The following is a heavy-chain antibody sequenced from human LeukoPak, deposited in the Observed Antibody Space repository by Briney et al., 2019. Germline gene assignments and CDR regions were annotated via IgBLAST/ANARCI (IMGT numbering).Heavy chain of an antibody. J-gene: IGHJ3*02. D-gene: IGHD3-16*02. CDR2: ISSSSSYI. CDR3: AYIITFGGVIVPLSDACDI. CDR1: GFTFSSYS. Sequence: KPGGSLRLSCAASGFTFSSYSINWVRQAPGKGLEWVSSISSSSSYIYYADSVKGRFTISRDNAKNSLYLQMNSLRAEDTAVYYCAYIITFGGVIVPLSDACDIWGQGTMVTVSS. V-gene: IGHV3-21*01.